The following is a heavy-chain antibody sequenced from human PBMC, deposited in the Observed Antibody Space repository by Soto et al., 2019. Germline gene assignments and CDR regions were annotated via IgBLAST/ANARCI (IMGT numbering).Heavy chain of an antibody. CDR2: ISSSGSTI. J-gene: IGHJ4*02. V-gene: IGHV3-48*03. D-gene: IGHD3-22*01. CDR1: GFTFSSYE. CDR3: AKNMIVVVITLGYFDY. Sequence: GGSLRLSCAASGFTFSSYEMNWVRQAPGKGLEWVSYISSSGSTIYYADSVKGRFTISRDNAKNSLYLQMNSLRAEDTAVYYCAKNMIVVVITLGYFDYWGQGTLVTVSS.